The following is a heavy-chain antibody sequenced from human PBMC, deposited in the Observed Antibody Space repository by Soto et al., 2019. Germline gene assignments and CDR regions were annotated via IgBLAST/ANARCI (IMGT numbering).Heavy chain of an antibody. Sequence: QVHLVQSGAEVKMPGASVKVSCKASGYTVPSYAVHWVRHAPGQSLEWMGWINAGSGDTKSSQKFQGRVTITMNTSARTASMGVSSLTSEETAIYSWARGEYDFWSGYQPFDSWGREPWSPSPQ. D-gene: IGHD3-3*01. V-gene: IGHV1-3*01. J-gene: IGHJ4*02. CDR3: ARGEYDFWSGYQPFDS. CDR2: INAGSGDT. CDR1: GYTVPSYA.